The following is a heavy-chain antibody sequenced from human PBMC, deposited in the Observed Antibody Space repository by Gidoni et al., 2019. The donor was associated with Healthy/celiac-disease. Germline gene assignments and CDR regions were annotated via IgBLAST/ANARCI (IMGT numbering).Heavy chain of an antibody. Sequence: QVQLVQSGAEVKKPGSSVKVSCKASGGTFSSYAISWVRQAPGQGLEWMGGIIPIFGTANYAQKFQGRVTITADESMSTAYMELSSLRSEDTAVYYCARDRALQGYSYVHDAFDIWGQGTMVTVSS. V-gene: IGHV1-69*01. CDR3: ARDRALQGYSYVHDAFDI. D-gene: IGHD5-18*01. J-gene: IGHJ3*02. CDR1: GGTFSSYA. CDR2: IIPIFGTA.